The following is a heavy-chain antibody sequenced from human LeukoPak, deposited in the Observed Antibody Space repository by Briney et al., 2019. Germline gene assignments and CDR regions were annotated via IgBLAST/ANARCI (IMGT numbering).Heavy chain of an antibody. D-gene: IGHD2-2*02. J-gene: IGHJ3*02. Sequence: SETLSLTCTVSGGSISSYYWSWIRQPPGKGLEWIGYIYYSGTTNYNPSLKSRVTISVDSSKNQFSLKLSSVTAADTAVYYCARDRRSYTPDAFDIWGQGTMVTVSS. CDR2: IYYSGTT. V-gene: IGHV4-59*01. CDR3: ARDRRSYTPDAFDI. CDR1: GGSISSYY.